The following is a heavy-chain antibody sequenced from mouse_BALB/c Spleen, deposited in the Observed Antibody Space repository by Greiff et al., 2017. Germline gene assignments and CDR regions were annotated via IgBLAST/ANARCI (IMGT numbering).Heavy chain of an antibody. CDR3: AREVSFAY. V-gene: IGHV1S81*02. CDR2: INPSNGRT. J-gene: IGHJ3*01. Sequence: QVQLQQSGAELVKPGASVKLSCKASGYTFTSYWMHWVKQRPGQGLEWIGEINPSNGRTNYNEKFKSKATLTVDKSSSTAYMQLSSLSSEDSAVYYGAREVSFAYWGQGTLVTVSA. CDR1: GYTFTSYW.